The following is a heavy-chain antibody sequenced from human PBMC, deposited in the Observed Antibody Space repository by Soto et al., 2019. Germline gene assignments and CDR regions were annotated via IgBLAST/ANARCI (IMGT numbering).Heavy chain of an antibody. D-gene: IGHD6-13*01. Sequence: GGSLRLSCAASGFTFSSYGMHWVRQAPGKGLEWVAVIWYDGSNKYYADSVKGRFTISRDNSKNTLYLQMNSLRAEDTAVYYCARDTAAGTFTDYWGQGTLVTVSS. J-gene: IGHJ4*02. CDR1: GFTFSSYG. CDR3: ARDTAAGTFTDY. V-gene: IGHV3-33*01. CDR2: IWYDGSNK.